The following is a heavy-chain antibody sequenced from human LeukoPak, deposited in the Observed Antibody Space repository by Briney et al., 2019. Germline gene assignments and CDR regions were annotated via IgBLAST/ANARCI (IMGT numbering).Heavy chain of an antibody. CDR1: GFTFSSYS. CDR2: ISSSSSYI. V-gene: IGHV3-21*01. CDR3: ARTYTAMAKTWTYYFDY. Sequence: GGPLRLSCAASGFTFSSYSMNWVRQAPGKGLEWVSSISSSSSYIYYADSVKGRFTISRDNAKNSLYLQMNSLRAEDTAVYYCARTYTAMAKTWTYYFDYWGQGTLVTVSS. J-gene: IGHJ4*02. D-gene: IGHD5-18*01.